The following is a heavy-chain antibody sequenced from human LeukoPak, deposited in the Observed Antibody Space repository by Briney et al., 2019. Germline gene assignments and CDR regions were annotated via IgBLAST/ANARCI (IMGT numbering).Heavy chain of an antibody. CDR1: GFTFSSYA. CDR2: ISYDGGNK. J-gene: IGHJ3*02. V-gene: IGHV3-30-3*01. CDR3: ARDPPDYALGAFDI. D-gene: IGHD4-17*01. Sequence: GGSLRLSCAASGFTFSSYAMHWVRQAPGKGLEWVAVISYDGGNKYYADSVKGRFTISRDNSKDTLYLQMNSLRAEDTAVYYCARDPPDYALGAFDIWGQGTMVTVSS.